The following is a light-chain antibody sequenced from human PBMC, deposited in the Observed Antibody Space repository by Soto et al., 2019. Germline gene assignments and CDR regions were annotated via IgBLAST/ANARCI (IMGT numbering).Light chain of an antibody. CDR1: SSDVGGYDY. J-gene: IGLJ1*01. V-gene: IGLV2-8*01. CDR2: DVS. CDR3: SSYAGTYIL. Sequence: QSVLTQPPSASGSPGQSVAISCTGTSSDVGGYDYVSWYQQHPGKAPKLMIYDVSKRPSGVPDRFSGSKSGNTASLTVSGLQAEDEADYYCSSYAGTYILFGTG.